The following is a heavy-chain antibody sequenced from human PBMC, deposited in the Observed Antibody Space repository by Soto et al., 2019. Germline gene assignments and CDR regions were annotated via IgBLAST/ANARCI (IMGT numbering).Heavy chain of an antibody. CDR1: GYTFTSYA. CDR2: INPYNGNT. J-gene: IGHJ4*02. Sequence: QVQLVQSGTEVKKPGASVKVSCKASGYTFTSYAISWVRQAPGHGLEWMGWINPYNGNTNYAQKLQGRVTMTTDTSTSTAYMELRSLRSDDTAVYYCASDTAMALPDAWCQGTLVTVSS. D-gene: IGHD5-18*01. V-gene: IGHV1-18*01. CDR3: ASDTAMALPDA.